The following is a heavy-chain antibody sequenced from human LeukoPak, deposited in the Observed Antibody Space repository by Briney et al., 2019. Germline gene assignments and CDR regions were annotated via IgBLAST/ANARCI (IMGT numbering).Heavy chain of an antibody. CDR2: IYYSGST. CDR3: ARDVGGGSDY. D-gene: IGHD3-16*01. CDR1: GGSISSSSYY. V-gene: IGHV4-39*02. Sequence: SETLSLTCTVSGGSISSSSYYWGWIRQPPGKGLEWIGSIYYSGSTYYNPSLKSRVTISVDTSKNQFSLKLSSVTAADTAVYYCARDVGGGSDYWGQGTLVTVSS. J-gene: IGHJ4*02.